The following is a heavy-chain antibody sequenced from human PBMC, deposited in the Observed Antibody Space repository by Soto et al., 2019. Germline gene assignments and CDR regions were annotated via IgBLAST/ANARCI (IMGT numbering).Heavy chain of an antibody. Sequence: TLSLTCTVSGGSISSGGYYWSWIRQHPGKGLEWIGYIYYSGSTYYNPSLKSRVTISVDTSKNQFSLKLSSVTAADTAVYYCARDQVYDFWSGSHDAFDIWGQGTMVTVSS. CDR2: IYYSGST. CDR3: ARDQVYDFWSGSHDAFDI. CDR1: GGSISSGGYY. J-gene: IGHJ3*02. D-gene: IGHD3-3*01. V-gene: IGHV4-31*03.